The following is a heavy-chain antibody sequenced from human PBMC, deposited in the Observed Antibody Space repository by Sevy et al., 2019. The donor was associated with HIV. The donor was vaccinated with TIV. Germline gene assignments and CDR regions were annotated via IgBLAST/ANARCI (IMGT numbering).Heavy chain of an antibody. CDR2: ISRSSSTI. V-gene: IGHV3-48*01. CDR1: GFTFSSYS. D-gene: IGHD2-15*01. Sequence: GGSLRLSCAASGFTFSSYSMNWVRQAPGKGLEWVSYISRSSSTINYAASGKARFTISRENAKNSLYLQMNSLRAEDTAVYYCARDGRYCSGGSCYPRAEPFDYWGQGTLVTVSS. CDR3: ARDGRYCSGGSCYPRAEPFDY. J-gene: IGHJ4*02.